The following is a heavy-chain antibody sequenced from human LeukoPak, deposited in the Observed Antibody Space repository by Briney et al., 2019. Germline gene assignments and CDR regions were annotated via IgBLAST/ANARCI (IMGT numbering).Heavy chain of an antibody. CDR1: GGTFSSYA. CDR2: IIPIFGTA. D-gene: IGHD2-15*01. Sequence: SVKVSCKASGGTFSSYAISWVRQAPGQGLEWMGGIIPIFGTANYAQKFQGRVTITADESTSTAYMELSSLRSEDTAVYYCTTDPWSVVVVAALGAFKNWGQGTLVTVSS. CDR3: TTDPWSVVVVAALGAFKN. V-gene: IGHV1-69*13. J-gene: IGHJ4*02.